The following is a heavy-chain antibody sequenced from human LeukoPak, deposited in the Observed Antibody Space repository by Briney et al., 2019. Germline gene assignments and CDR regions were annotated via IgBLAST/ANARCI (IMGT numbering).Heavy chain of an antibody. CDR3: ARVGSGDYYYYYMDV. Sequence: SETLSLTCTVSGGSISSYYWSWIRQPPGKGLEWIGYIYYSGSTNYNPSLKSRVTISVDTSKNQFSLKLSSVTAADTAVYYCARVGSGDYYYYYMDVWGKGTTVTI. V-gene: IGHV4-59*01. CDR1: GGSISSYY. D-gene: IGHD6-19*01. J-gene: IGHJ6*03. CDR2: IYYSGST.